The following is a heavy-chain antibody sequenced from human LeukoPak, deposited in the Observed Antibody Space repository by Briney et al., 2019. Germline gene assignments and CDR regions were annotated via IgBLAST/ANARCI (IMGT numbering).Heavy chain of an antibody. Sequence: SGGSLRLSCAASGFTFSSYAMSWVRQAPGKGLEWVSYISIISDTIYYADSVKGRFTISRDNSKNTLYLQMNSLRAEDTAVYYCAKDLGYIVNWGQGTLVTVSS. CDR3: AKDLGYIVN. D-gene: IGHD2-21*01. CDR2: ISIISDTI. CDR1: GFTFSSYA. J-gene: IGHJ4*02. V-gene: IGHV3-23*01.